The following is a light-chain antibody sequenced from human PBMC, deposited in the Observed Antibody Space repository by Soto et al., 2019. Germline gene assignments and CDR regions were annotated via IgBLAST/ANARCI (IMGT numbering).Light chain of an antibody. V-gene: IGKV3-20*01. J-gene: IGKJ1*01. CDR3: QQYETFPQCT. Sequence: EIVLTQSPGTLSLSVGERATLSCRASLSVSSTHLAWYQQKPGQAPRLLIFGASNRATGIPDRFGGSGSGTDFTLTISRLEPEDFAVYYCQQYETFPQCTFGQGTKVDIK. CDR2: GAS. CDR1: LSVSSTH.